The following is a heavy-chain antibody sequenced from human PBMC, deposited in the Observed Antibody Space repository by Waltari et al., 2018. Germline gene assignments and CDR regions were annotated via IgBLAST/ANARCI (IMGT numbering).Heavy chain of an antibody. CDR2: INYTGST. CDR3: AMGYYYDSSVHRSFDY. V-gene: IGHV4-34*01. CDR1: GGSLSGYY. Sequence: QVQLQQWGAGLLKPSETLSLTCAVYGGSLSGYYWSWIRQPPGKGLELIGEINYTGSTNYNPSLKSRVTISVDTSNIQLSLKLSSVTAADTAVYFCAMGYYYDSSVHRSFDYWGQGTLVTVSS. J-gene: IGHJ4*02. D-gene: IGHD3-22*01.